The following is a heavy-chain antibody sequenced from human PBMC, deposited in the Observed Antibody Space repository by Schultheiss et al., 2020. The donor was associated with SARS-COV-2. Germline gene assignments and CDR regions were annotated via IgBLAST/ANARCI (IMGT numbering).Heavy chain of an antibody. Sequence: GGSLRLSCAASGFTFSSYAMSWVRQAPGKGLEWVANIKQDGSEKYYVDSVKGRFTISRDNAKNSLYLQMNSLRAEDTAVYYCATFNEQWLGHYYYYYMDVWGKGTTVTVSS. J-gene: IGHJ6*03. D-gene: IGHD6-19*01. CDR1: GFTFSSYA. V-gene: IGHV3-7*01. CDR3: ATFNEQWLGHYYYYYMDV. CDR2: IKQDGSEK.